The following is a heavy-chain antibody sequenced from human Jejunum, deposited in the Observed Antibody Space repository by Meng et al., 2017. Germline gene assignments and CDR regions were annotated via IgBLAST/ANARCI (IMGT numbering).Heavy chain of an antibody. D-gene: IGHD6-13*01. Sequence: ASVKVSCKASGYTFTSYGISWVRQAPGQGLEWMGWISGNNGNPSYAQKFKGRLTMTTDTSTSTAYMELRSLRSDDTAVYFCARRGAHMAAAEGRYCFDYWGQGTLVT. J-gene: IGHJ4*01. CDR3: ARRGAHMAAAEGRYCFDY. CDR1: GYTFTSYG. V-gene: IGHV1-18*01. CDR2: ISGNNGNP.